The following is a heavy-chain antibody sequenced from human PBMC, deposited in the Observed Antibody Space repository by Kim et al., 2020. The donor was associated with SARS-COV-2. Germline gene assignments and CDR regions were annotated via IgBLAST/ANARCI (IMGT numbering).Heavy chain of an antibody. Sequence: GGSLRLSCAASGFTFSSYGMHWVRQAPGKGLEWVAVISYDGSNKYYADSVKGRFTISRDNSKNTLYLQMNSLRAEDTAVYYCAKDREYYDSSGYYYSYTFGIWGQGTMVTVSS. CDR3: AKDREYYDSSGYYYSYTFGI. CDR1: GFTFSSYG. D-gene: IGHD3-22*01. J-gene: IGHJ3*02. V-gene: IGHV3-30*18. CDR2: ISYDGSNK.